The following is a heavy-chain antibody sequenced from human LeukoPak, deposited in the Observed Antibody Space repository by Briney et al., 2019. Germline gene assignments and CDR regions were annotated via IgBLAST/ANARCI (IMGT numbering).Heavy chain of an antibody. CDR2: TSANNGNT. CDR1: GYTFTSYG. J-gene: IGHJ4*02. D-gene: IGHD6-19*01. CDR3: ARAMGWRPPDY. V-gene: IGHV1-18*01. Sequence: GAPVRSSCKASGYTFTSYGISWVRQAPGQGVRYTGWTSANNGNTNYAQKLQGRVTMTTDTFTSTGYMELRSLRSDDTAVYYCARAMGWRPPDYWGQGTLVTVSS.